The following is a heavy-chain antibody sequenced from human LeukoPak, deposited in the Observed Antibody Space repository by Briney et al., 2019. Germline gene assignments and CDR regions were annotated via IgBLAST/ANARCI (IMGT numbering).Heavy chain of an antibody. CDR3: ASFLSSGYYQTWYDP. J-gene: IGHJ5*02. CDR1: GFTFTTFW. V-gene: IGHV3-74*01. Sequence: SGGSLRLSCATSGFTFTTFWMHWVRQAPGKGLVWVSRINHDGSSTNYADSVKGRFTISRDNAKNTVFLQMNSLRAEDAAVYYCASFLSSGYYQTWYDPWGQGTLVTVSS. D-gene: IGHD3-22*01. CDR2: INHDGSST.